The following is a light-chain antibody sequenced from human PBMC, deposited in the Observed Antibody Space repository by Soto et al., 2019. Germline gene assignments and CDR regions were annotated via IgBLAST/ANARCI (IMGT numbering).Light chain of an antibody. Sequence: EVVLTQSPATLSLSPGERATLSCRASQNVRTFLDWYQQKPGQAPRLLLYAASNRATGIPDKFSGSGSGTEFTLTISSLEPEDFAVYYCQQHSHWPPWTFGQGTRVEIQ. V-gene: IGKV3-11*01. CDR1: QNVRTF. J-gene: IGKJ1*01. CDR3: QQHSHWPPWT. CDR2: AAS.